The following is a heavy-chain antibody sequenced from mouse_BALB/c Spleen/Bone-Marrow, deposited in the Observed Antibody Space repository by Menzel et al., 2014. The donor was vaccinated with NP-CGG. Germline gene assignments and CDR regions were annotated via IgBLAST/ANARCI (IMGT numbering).Heavy chain of an antibody. CDR3: ARKRSLTGTGFVY. J-gene: IGHJ3*01. D-gene: IGHD4-1*01. Sequence: QVQLQQSGAELAKPGASVKMSCEASGYTFTNYWMHWIKQRPGQGLEWIGYINPYSTYSEYNQKFRDKATLTADKSSTTAYMQLSSLTSEDSAVYYCARKRSLTGTGFVYWGQGTLVTVSA. CDR2: INPYSTYS. CDR1: GYTFTNYW. V-gene: IGHV1-7*01.